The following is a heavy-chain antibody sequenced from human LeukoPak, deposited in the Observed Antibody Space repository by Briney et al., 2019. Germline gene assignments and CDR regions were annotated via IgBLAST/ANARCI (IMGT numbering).Heavy chain of an antibody. CDR1: GFTFDDYA. CDR3: AKDIGGTTPN. CDR2: INWNSENV. V-gene: IGHV3-9*01. J-gene: IGHJ4*02. Sequence: TGGSLRLSCAASGFTFDDYAMHWVRQAPGKGLEWVSGINWNSENVGYADSVKGRFTISRDNAKYSLYLQMNSLRAEDTAFYYCAKDIGGTTPNWGQGTLVTVSS. D-gene: IGHD1-1*01.